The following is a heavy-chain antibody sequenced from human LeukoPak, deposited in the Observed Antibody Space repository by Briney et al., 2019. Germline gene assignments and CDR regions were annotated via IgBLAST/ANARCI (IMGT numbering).Heavy chain of an antibody. V-gene: IGHV1-3*01. CDR3: ARDEARITIFGVAGYFDC. J-gene: IGHJ4*02. Sequence: HGASVKVSCKASGYTFTSYAMHWVRQAPGQRLEWMGWINAGNGNTKYSQKFQGRVTITRDTSASTAYMVLSSLRSEDTAVYYCARDEARITIFGVAGYFDCWGQGTLVTVSS. CDR1: GYTFTSYA. CDR2: INAGNGNT. D-gene: IGHD3-3*01.